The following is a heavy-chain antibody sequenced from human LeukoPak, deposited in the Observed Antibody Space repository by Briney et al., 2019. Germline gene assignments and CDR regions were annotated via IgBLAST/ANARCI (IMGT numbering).Heavy chain of an antibody. CDR1: GYTFTSYY. V-gene: IGHV1-46*01. CDR2: INPSGGST. Sequence: ASAKVSCKASGYTFTSYYMHWVRQAPGQGLEWMGIINPSGGSTSYAQKFQGRVTMTRDTSTSTVYMELSSLRSEDTAVYYCARGDTAMVDFYYYMDVWGKGTTVTVSS. J-gene: IGHJ6*03. D-gene: IGHD5-18*01. CDR3: ARGDTAMVDFYYYMDV.